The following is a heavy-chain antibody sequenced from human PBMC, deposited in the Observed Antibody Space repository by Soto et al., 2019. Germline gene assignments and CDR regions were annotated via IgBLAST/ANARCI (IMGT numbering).Heavy chain of an antibody. V-gene: IGHV1-18*01. D-gene: IGHD3-9*01. Sequence: ASVKVSCKASGYTFTHFYITWVRQAPGQGLEWMGAISPHNFNTNYAQKFRGRVTLTTEKSTNTAYMDLRSLTSHDTAVYYRARHEGGYDILTGNYKAHHFDYWGQGVPVTVSS. CDR2: ISPHNFNT. CDR3: ARHEGGYDILTGNYKAHHFDY. CDR1: GYTFTHFY. J-gene: IGHJ4*02.